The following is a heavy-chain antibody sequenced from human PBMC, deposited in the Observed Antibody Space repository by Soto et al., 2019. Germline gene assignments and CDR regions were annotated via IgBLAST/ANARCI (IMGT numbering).Heavy chain of an antibody. Sequence: EGQVVESGGGLVQPGGSLKLSCAAPGIIFSGSDMHWVRQASGKGLEWVGRIRNKANSYATTYAASVKGRFTISRDDSKNTAYLQMNSLKTEDTAVYYFTYSSGQNYYYYGMDVWGQGTTVTVSS. V-gene: IGHV3-73*02. CDR2: IRNKANSYAT. CDR3: TYSSGQNYYYYGMDV. D-gene: IGHD6-19*01. CDR1: GIIFSGSD. J-gene: IGHJ6*02.